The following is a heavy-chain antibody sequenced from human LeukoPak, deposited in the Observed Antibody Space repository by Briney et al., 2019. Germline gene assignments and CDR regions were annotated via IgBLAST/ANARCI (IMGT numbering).Heavy chain of an antibody. Sequence: PGGSLRLSCAASGFTFSSYWMSWVRQAPGKGLEWVANIKQDGSEKYYVDSVKGRFTISRDNAKNSLYLQMNSLRAEDTAVYYCARYRPKTMVRGVIIIYFDYWGQGTLVTVSS. CDR2: IKQDGSEK. CDR1: GFTFSSYW. V-gene: IGHV3-7*01. CDR3: ARYRPKTMVRGVIIIYFDY. D-gene: IGHD3-10*01. J-gene: IGHJ4*02.